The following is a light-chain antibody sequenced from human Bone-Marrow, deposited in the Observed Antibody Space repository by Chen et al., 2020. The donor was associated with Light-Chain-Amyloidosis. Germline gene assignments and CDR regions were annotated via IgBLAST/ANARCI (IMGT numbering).Light chain of an antibody. CDR3: AAWDGSLSGYV. CDR1: SSNIGINY. J-gene: IGLJ1*01. V-gene: IGLV1-47*01. CDR2: RNN. Sequence: QSVLTQPPSASGTPGQRVTISCSGASSNIGINYVSWYQHFPGAAPNLLIRRNNQLPSGVPRRCSAATSGTSAFLASGGRRSEDEADYACAAWDGSLSGYVFGTGTKVIVL.